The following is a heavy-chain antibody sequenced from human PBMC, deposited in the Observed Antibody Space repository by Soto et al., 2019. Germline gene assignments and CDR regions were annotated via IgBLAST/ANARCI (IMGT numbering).Heavy chain of an antibody. CDR3: AKDFTPDSRWDIDY. J-gene: IGHJ4*02. Sequence: EVQLWESGGGLVQPGGSLRLSCATSGFIFSTYTINWFRQAPGRGLEWVSSIYGNGRSTFYSASVKGRFTITRDNSGNTVYLQMSSLRVEDTAIYYCAKDFTPDSRWDIDYWGRGSLVTVSS. V-gene: IGHV3-23*05. D-gene: IGHD1-26*01. CDR1: GFIFSTYT. CDR2: IYGNGRST.